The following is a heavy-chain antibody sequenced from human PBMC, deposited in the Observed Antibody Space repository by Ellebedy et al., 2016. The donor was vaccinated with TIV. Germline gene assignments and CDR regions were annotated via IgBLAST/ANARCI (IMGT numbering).Heavy chain of an antibody. V-gene: IGHV3-30-3*01. J-gene: IGHJ4*02. CDR2: LSSDGDNR. Sequence: PGGSLRLSCVASGFTFSAYVMHWVRQAPNKGLEWVAVLSSDGDNRHYADPVKGRFTFSRDNSRNTLTLQMSSLRPEDTAMYYCVSGDFAYWGQGTLVTVSS. CDR3: VSGDFAY. CDR1: GFTFSAYV.